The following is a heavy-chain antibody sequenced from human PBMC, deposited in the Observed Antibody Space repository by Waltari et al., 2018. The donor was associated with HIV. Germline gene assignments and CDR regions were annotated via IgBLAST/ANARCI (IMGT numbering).Heavy chain of an antibody. D-gene: IGHD3-10*01. CDR1: GGSISSFY. Sequence: QVQLQESGPGLVKPSETLSLTCTVSGGSISSFYWSWIRQPPGKGLEWIGHIYYSGSTNYNPSLKSRVTISVDMSKNQFSLKLSSVTAADTAVYYCARDLTMVRGVIYYGMDVWGQGTTVTVSS. CDR2: IYYSGST. J-gene: IGHJ6*02. V-gene: IGHV4-59*01. CDR3: ARDLTMVRGVIYYGMDV.